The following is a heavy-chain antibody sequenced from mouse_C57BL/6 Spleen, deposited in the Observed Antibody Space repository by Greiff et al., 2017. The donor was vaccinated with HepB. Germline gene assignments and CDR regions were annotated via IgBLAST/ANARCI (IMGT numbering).Heavy chain of an antibody. J-gene: IGHJ4*01. V-gene: IGHV1-54*01. Sequence: VQLQQSGAELVRPGTSVKVSCKASGYAFTNYLIEWVKQRPGQGLEWIGVINPGSGGTNYNEKFKGKATLTATKSSSTAYMQLSSLTSEDSAVYFCARAYGSSYYAMDYWGQGTSVTVSS. CDR3: ARAYGSSYYAMDY. D-gene: IGHD1-1*01. CDR1: GYAFTNYL. CDR2: INPGSGGT.